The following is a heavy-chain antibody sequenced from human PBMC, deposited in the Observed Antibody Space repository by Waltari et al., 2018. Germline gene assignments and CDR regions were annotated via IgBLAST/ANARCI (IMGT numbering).Heavy chain of an antibody. Sequence: QVQLVQSGGEVKKPGASVKVSCTASGYPFTSYGLSWVRQAPGQGLEWMGWIRVDNGNTNYAQHLQGRVTMTADTSTSTAYMELRSLRSDDTAVYYCARPSLGQYYYYGMEVWGQGTAVTVSS. V-gene: IGHV1-18*01. D-gene: IGHD7-27*01. J-gene: IGHJ6*02. CDR3: ARPSLGQYYYYGMEV. CDR2: IRVDNGNT. CDR1: GYPFTSYG.